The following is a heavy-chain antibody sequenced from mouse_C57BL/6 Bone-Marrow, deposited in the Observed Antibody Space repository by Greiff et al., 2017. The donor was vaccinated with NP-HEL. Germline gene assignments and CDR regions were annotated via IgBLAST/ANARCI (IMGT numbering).Heavy chain of an antibody. CDR1: GFNIKNTY. V-gene: IGHV14-3*01. CDR3: ASLLWLRRFY. J-gene: IGHJ2*01. CDR2: IDPANGNT. D-gene: IGHD2-9*01. Sequence: EVQLQQSVAELVRPGASVKLSCTASGFNIKNTYMHWVKQRPEQGLEWIGRIDPANGNTKYVLKLLGKATITADTSTNPAYLQLSSLTSEDTAIYYCASLLWLRRFYWGQGTTLTVSS.